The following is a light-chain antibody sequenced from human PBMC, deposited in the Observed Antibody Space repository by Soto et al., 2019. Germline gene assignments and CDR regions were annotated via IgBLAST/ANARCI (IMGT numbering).Light chain of an antibody. J-gene: IGKJ1*01. V-gene: IGKV1-9*01. CDR3: QQLNRFPRT. Sequence: DIQLTQSPSFLSASVGDRVTITCRASQDISSYFAWYQQRPGKVPRSLTHSASTLQSGVPSRFSATGSGTTFTLTISSLQPEDIATYYCQQLNRFPRTFGQGTKVEV. CDR2: SAS. CDR1: QDISSY.